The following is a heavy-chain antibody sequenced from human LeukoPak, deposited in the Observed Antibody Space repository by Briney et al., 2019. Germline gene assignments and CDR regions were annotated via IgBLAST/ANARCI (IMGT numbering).Heavy chain of an antibody. Sequence: PSETLSLTCTVSGGSISSYYWGWIRQPPGKGLEWIGSIYYSGSTYYNPSLKSRVTISVDTSKNQFSLKLSSVTAADTAVYYCAGIVATNAALDYWGQGTLVTVSS. CDR1: GGSISSYY. V-gene: IGHV4-39*07. J-gene: IGHJ4*02. D-gene: IGHD5-12*01. CDR3: AGIVATNAALDY. CDR2: IYYSGST.